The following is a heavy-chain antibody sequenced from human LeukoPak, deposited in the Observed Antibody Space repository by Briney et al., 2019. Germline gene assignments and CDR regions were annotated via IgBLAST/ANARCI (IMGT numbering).Heavy chain of an antibody. J-gene: IGHJ4*02. V-gene: IGHV3-23*01. CDR2: ISGSGGST. CDR3: AKAPKWERQFSSFDY. D-gene: IGHD1-26*01. Sequence: GGSLRLSCAASGFTFSSYAMSWVRQAPGKGLEWVSAISGSGGSTYYADSVKGRYTISRDNSKNTLYLQMNSLRAEDTAVYYCAKAPKWERQFSSFDYWGQGTLVTVSS. CDR1: GFTFSSYA.